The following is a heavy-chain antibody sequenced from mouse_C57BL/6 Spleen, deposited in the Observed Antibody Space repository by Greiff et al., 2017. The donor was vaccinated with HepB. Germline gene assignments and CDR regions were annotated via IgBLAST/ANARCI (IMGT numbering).Heavy chain of an antibody. J-gene: IGHJ1*03. CDR2: INPSSGYT. Sequence: QLQQSGAELARPGASVKMSCKASGYTFTSYTMHWVKQRPGQGLEWIGYINPSSGYTKYNQKFKDKATLTADKSSSTAYMQLSSLTSEDSAVYYCARSDSNYGYFDVWGTGTTVTVSS. V-gene: IGHV1-4*01. CDR3: ARSDSNYGYFDV. D-gene: IGHD2-5*01. CDR1: GYTFTSYT.